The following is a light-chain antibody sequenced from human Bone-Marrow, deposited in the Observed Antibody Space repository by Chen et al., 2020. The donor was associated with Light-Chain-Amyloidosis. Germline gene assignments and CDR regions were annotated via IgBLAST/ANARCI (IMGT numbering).Light chain of an antibody. CDR1: QCINSA. CDR2: EAS. CDR3: QQFNSYPLT. V-gene: IGKV1-13*02. Sequence: AIQLTQSPSSLSASVGDRVTITCRASQCINSALAWYQQKPGKAPKLLIFEASTLESGVPSRFSGSGSGTEFTLTISSLQPEDFATYYCQQFNSYPLTFGGGTKVEIK. J-gene: IGKJ4*01.